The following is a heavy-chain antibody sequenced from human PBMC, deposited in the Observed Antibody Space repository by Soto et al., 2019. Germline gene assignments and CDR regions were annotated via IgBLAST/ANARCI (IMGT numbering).Heavy chain of an antibody. CDR3: AAASSLVAPGGMFLHYYYGMDV. D-gene: IGHD3-10*02. Sequence: EVQVLESGGGLVQPGGSLRLACAASGTSSSYAMSWVRQGPGRGLEWVSSISGYGGNTKYAASVKGRFTVSRDDSKSTVCLQMNSLRVDDTAVYYCAAASSLVAPGGMFLHYYYGMDVWGQGTTVTVSS. CDR1: GTSSSYA. V-gene: IGHV3-23*01. J-gene: IGHJ6*02. CDR2: ISGYGGNT.